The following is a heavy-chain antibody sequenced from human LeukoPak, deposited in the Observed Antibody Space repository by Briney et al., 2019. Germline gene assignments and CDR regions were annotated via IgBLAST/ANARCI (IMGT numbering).Heavy chain of an antibody. V-gene: IGHV4-39*07. Sequence: SSETLSLTCTVSGDSVSSGFYYWGWIRQPPGKGLEWIGSIYYSGSTYYNPSLKTRVTCSVDTSKNQLSLKLSSVTAADTAVYYCATQKYQRPNSFDPWGQGTLVTVSS. CDR3: ATQKYQRPNSFDP. CDR2: IYYSGST. J-gene: IGHJ5*02. CDR1: GDSVSSGFYY. D-gene: IGHD6-25*01.